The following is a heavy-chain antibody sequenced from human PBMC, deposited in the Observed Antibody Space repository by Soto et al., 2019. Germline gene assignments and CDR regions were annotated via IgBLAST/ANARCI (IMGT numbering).Heavy chain of an antibody. V-gene: IGHV3-21*01. CDR1: GFTFSSYS. J-gene: IGHJ4*02. CDR2: ISSSSSYI. CDR3: ARVYPLSSGYYLGYFDY. D-gene: IGHD3-22*01. Sequence: GGSLRLSCAASGFTFSSYSMNWVRQAPGKGLEWVSSISSSSSYIYYADSVKGRFTISRDNAKNSLYLQMNSLRAEDTAVYYCARVYPLSSGYYLGYFDYWGQGTLVTVSS.